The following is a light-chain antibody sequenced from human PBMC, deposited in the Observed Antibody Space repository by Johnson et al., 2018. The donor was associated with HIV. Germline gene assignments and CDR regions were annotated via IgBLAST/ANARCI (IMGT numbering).Light chain of an antibody. J-gene: IGLJ1*01. V-gene: IGLV1-51*02. CDR2: ENN. Sequence: HSVLTQPPSVSAAPGQKVTISCSGSSSNIGNNYVSWYQQLPGTAPKLLIYENNKRPSGIPDRFSGSKSGTSATLGITGLQTGDEADYYCGTGDSSLSALYVFGTGTKVPV. CDR1: SSNIGNNY. CDR3: GTGDSSLSALYV.